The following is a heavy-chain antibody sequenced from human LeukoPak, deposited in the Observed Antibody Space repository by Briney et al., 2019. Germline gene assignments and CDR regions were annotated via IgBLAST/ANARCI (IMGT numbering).Heavy chain of an antibody. CDR1: GGSISSYY. V-gene: IGHV4-4*09. J-gene: IGHJ6*03. Sequence: PSETLSLTCTVSGGSISSYYWSWIRQPPGKGLEWIGYIYTSGSTNYNPSLKGRVTISVDTSKNQFSLKLSSVTAADTAVYYCARHGLGYYGSGSYFGYYYYYYMDVWGKGTTVTVSS. CDR2: IYTSGST. CDR3: ARHGLGYYGSGSYFGYYYYYYMDV. D-gene: IGHD3-10*01.